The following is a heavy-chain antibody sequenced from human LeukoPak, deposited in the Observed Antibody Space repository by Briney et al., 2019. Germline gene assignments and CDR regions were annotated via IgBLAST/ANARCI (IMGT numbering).Heavy chain of an antibody. Sequence: GGSLRLSCAASGFTFSSYWMTWVRQAPGKGLEWVANIEQDGSEKYYVDSVKGRFTISRDNAKNSLYLQMNSLRAEDTAVYYGTRGGMKRRFYYYYMDVWGKGTTVTVSS. J-gene: IGHJ6*03. CDR2: IEQDGSEK. CDR3: TRGGMKRRFYYYYMDV. CDR1: GFTFSSYW. V-gene: IGHV3-7*04. D-gene: IGHD3-16*01.